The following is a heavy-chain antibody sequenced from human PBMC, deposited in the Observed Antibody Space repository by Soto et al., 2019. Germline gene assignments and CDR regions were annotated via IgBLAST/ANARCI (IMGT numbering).Heavy chain of an antibody. CDR1: GDTFSRYT. J-gene: IGHJ4*02. CDR2: VIPILGLS. Sequence: QVQLVQSGAEVKMPGSSVTVSCTASGDTFSRYTINWVRQAPGQGPEWVGRVIPILGLSDYAHKFQGRVSITADKXXXXXXXXXXXXXXXXXXXXXXXXXXXXXXXXXXNWGQGTLVTVSS. V-gene: IGHV1-69*02. CDR3: XXXXXXXXXXXXN.